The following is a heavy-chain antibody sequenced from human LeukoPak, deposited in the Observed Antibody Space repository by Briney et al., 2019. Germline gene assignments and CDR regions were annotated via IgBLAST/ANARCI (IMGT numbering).Heavy chain of an antibody. D-gene: IGHD6-13*01. J-gene: IGHJ4*02. V-gene: IGHV4-30-2*01. Sequence: SETLSLTRAVSGGSISSGGYSWSWIRQPPGKGLEWIGYIYHSGSTYYNPSLKSRVTISVDRSKNQFSLKLSSVTAADTAVYYCARASTYSSSLDYWGQGTLVTVSS. CDR2: IYHSGST. CDR1: GGSISSGGYS. CDR3: ARASTYSSSLDY.